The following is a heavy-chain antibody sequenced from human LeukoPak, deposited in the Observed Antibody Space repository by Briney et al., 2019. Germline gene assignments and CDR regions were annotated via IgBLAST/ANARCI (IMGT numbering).Heavy chain of an antibody. CDR2: IYSADST. CDR3: ATVEYYDSSGSCYFQH. J-gene: IGHJ1*01. CDR1: GFTVSSNY. Sequence: GGSLRLSCAASGFTVSSNYMSWVRQAPGKGLELVSVIYSADSTYYADSVKGRFNISRDNSKNTLYLQMNSLRAEDTAVYYCATVEYYDSSGSCYFQHWGQGTLLTVSS. D-gene: IGHD3-22*01. V-gene: IGHV3-53*01.